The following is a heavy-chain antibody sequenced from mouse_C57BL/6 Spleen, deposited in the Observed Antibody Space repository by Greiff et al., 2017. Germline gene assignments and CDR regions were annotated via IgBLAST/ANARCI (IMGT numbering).Heavy chain of an antibody. CDR1: GYTFTSYW. Sequence: VQLQQSGAELVKPGASVKVSCKASGYTFTSYWMHWVKQRPGQGLEWIGRIHPSDSDTNYNQKFKGKATLTVDKSSSTAYMPLSSLTSEDSAVYYCASITTVVPYAMDYWGQGTSVTVSS. D-gene: IGHD1-1*01. CDR2: IHPSDSDT. CDR3: ASITTVVPYAMDY. J-gene: IGHJ4*01. V-gene: IGHV1-74*01.